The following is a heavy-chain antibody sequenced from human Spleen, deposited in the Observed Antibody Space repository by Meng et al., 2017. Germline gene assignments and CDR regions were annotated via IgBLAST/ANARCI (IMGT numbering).Heavy chain of an antibody. D-gene: IGHD2-8*02. J-gene: IGHJ5*02. CDR3: AREVGYSVDP. CDR2: ISSSSSYI. Sequence: GESLKISCAASGFTFSSYSMNWVRQAPGKGPEWVSSISSSSSYIYYADSVKGRFTISRDNAKNSLDLQMNSLRAEDTAVYYCAREVGYSVDPWGQGTLVTVSS. CDR1: GFTFSSYS. V-gene: IGHV3-21*01.